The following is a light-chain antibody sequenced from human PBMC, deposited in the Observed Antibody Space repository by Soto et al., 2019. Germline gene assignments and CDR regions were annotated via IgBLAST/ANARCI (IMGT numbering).Light chain of an antibody. J-gene: IGKJ2*01. CDR3: HQYDDWPPGYT. V-gene: IGKV3-15*01. CDR2: GAS. CDR1: QSVSNN. Sequence: EIVMTQSPATLSVSPGERATLSCRASQSVSNNLAWYQQRLGQAPRLLFHGASTRATGIPARFGGSGSGTEFTLTISSLQSEDFALYYCHQYDDWPPGYTFGQGTKLEI.